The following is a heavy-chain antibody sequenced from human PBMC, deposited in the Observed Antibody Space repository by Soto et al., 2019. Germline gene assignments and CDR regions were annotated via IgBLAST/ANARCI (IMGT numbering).Heavy chain of an antibody. J-gene: IGHJ4*02. CDR2: NKSKRDAGGI. D-gene: IGHD2-15*01. CDR3: TTGSQNTYCRGGSCYFDY. Sequence: GGSLRLSCGASGCTFGDAWMNWVRQSPVTGLEWLGRNKSKRDAGGIDYGRPVKGRFTISRDDSKNMLYLQMNMRGTEDTGVYFCTTGSQNTYCRGGSCYFDYWGRGTQVTVSS. V-gene: IGHV3-15*01. CDR1: GCTFGDAW.